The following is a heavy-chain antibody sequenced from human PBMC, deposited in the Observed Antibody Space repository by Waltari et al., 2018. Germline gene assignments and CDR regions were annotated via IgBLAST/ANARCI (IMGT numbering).Heavy chain of an antibody. CDR2: IYTIGST. V-gene: IGHV4-4*09. D-gene: IGHD3-22*01. CDR1: GGSLSRYY. CDR3: ASHYYDSSGYYMGYYYYYMDV. Sequence: QVQLQESGPGLVKRSETLSLTCTVSGGSLSRYYWSWIRQLPWTGREWIGYIYTIGSTNYNPSLKGRVTISVDTSKNQFSLKLSSVTAADTAVYYCASHYYDSSGYYMGYYYYYMDVWGKGTTVTVSS. J-gene: IGHJ6*03.